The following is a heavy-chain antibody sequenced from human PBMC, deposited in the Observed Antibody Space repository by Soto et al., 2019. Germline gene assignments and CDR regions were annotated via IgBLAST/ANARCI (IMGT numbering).Heavy chain of an antibody. CDR3: ARRTASGWFFGS. CDR2: VNHIGST. J-gene: IGHJ4*02. Sequence: QVQLQQWGAGLLKPSETLSLTCAVYGGSFSGSYWSWIRQSPGKGLEWIGEVNHIGSTNYNSYLKSRVTISVDTSKNQFSLKLRSVTAADTAVYYSARRTASGWFFGSWGRGNLVIVSS. CDR1: GGSFSGSY. D-gene: IGHD6-13*01. V-gene: IGHV4-34*02.